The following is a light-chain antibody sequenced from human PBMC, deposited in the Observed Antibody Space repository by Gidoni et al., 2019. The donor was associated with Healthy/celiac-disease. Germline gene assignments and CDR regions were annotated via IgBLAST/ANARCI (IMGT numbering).Light chain of an antibody. CDR1: QSISSY. J-gene: IGKJ4*01. CDR2: AAS. CDR3: QQSYSTQLT. V-gene: IGKV1-39*01. Sequence: DIQMTQSPSSLSASVGDRVTITCRASQSISSYLNWYQQKPGKAPKILIYAASSLQSGVPSRFSGSGSGTDFTLTISSLQPEDFATYYCQQSYSTQLTFXGXTKVEIK.